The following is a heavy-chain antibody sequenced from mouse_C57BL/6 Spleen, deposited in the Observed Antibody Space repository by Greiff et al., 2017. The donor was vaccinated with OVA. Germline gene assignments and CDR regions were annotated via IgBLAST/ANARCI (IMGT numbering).Heavy chain of an antibody. Sequence: LVESGPELVKPGASVKLSCKASGYTFTSYDINWVKQRPGQGLEWIGWIYPRDGSTKYNETFKGKATLTVDTSSSTAYMELHSLTSEDSAVYFCARGDYYGSSDYWGQGTTLTVSS. V-gene: IGHV1-85*01. D-gene: IGHD1-1*01. CDR2: IYPRDGST. CDR1: GYTFTSYD. J-gene: IGHJ2*01. CDR3: ARGDYYGSSDY.